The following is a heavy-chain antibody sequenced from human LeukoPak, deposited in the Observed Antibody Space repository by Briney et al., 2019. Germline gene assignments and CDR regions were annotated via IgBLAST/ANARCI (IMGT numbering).Heavy chain of an antibody. Sequence: ASVKVSCKASGYTFTSYAMHWVRQAPGQRLEWMGWINAGNGNTKYSQKFQGRVTITADESTSTAYMELSSLRSEDTAVYYCALTYYYDSSGYPAAFDIWGQGTMVTVSS. CDR1: GYTFTSYA. D-gene: IGHD3-22*01. J-gene: IGHJ3*02. CDR2: INAGNGNT. CDR3: ALTYYYDSSGYPAAFDI. V-gene: IGHV1-3*01.